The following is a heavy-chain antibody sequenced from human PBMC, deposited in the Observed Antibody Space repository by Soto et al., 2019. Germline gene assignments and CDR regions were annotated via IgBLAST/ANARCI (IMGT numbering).Heavy chain of an antibody. V-gene: IGHV4-31*03. J-gene: IGHJ4*02. D-gene: IGHD6-19*01. CDR2: IYYSGST. CDR1: GGSISSGGYY. Sequence: TLSLTCTVSGGSISSGGYYWSWIRQHPGKGLECIGYIYYSGSTYYNPSLKSRVTMSVDTSKNQFSLKLSSVTAADTAVYYCARNRAVAGTWYDYWGQGALVTVS. CDR3: ARNRAVAGTWYDY.